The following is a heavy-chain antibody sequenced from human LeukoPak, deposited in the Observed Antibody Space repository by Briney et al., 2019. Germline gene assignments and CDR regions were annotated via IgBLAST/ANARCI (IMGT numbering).Heavy chain of an antibody. CDR1: GGTFSSYA. CDR3: ARDPKSFDWLRVHCFDP. CDR2: IIPIFGTA. Sequence: SVKVSCKASGGTFSSYAISWVRQAPGQGLEWMGGIIPIFGTANYAQKFQGRVTITANESTSTAYMELSSLSSEDTAVYYCARDPKSFDWLRVHCFDPWGQGTLVTVSP. J-gene: IGHJ5*02. V-gene: IGHV1-69*01. D-gene: IGHD3-9*01.